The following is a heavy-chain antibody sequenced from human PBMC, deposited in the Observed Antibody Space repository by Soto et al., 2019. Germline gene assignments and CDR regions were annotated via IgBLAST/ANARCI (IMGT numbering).Heavy chain of an antibody. CDR3: ATTRGIAVGGSFDH. D-gene: IGHD6-13*01. J-gene: IGHJ5*02. CDR2: FYSGST. Sequence: LSLPCIVSGASLSSRSSYWGWIRQPPGKGLEWVGTFYSGSTYNNPSLKSRVTISVDTSKNQFSLKLSSVAAEDTAIYYCATTRGIAVGGSFDHWGQGTLVTVSS. V-gene: IGHV4-39*01. CDR1: GASLSSRSSY.